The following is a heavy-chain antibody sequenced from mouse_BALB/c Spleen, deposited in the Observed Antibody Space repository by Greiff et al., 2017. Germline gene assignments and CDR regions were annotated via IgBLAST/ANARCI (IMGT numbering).Heavy chain of an antibody. CDR2: SRNKANDYRT. Sequence: EVQVVESGGGLVQPGGSLRLSCATSGFTFSDFYMEWVRQPPGKRLEWIAASRNKANDYRTEYSASVKGRFIVSRDTSQSILYLQMNALRAEDTAIYYCARDAHYGSGFDYWGQGTTLTVSS. V-gene: IGHV7-1*02. J-gene: IGHJ2*01. CDR3: ARDAHYGSGFDY. CDR1: GFTFSDFY. D-gene: IGHD1-2*01.